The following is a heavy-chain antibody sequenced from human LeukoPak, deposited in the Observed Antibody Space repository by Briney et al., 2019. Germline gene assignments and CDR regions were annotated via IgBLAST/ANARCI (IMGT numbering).Heavy chain of an antibody. J-gene: IGHJ4*02. CDR1: GYTFTGYY. CDR3: ARVGSSGSWFTYYFDS. CDR2: INPNSGGT. D-gene: IGHD6-13*01. V-gene: IGHV1-2*02. Sequence: ASVKVSCKASGYTFTGYYMHWLRQAPGQGLEWMGWINPNSGGTNFAQKFQGRVIMTRDTSISTAYMEVSRLRSDGTAMYYCARVGSSGSWFTYYFDSWGQGTLVTVSS.